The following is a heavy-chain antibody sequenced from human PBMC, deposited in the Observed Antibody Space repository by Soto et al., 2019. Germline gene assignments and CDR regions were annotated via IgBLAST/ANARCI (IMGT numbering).Heavy chain of an antibody. D-gene: IGHD5-12*01. Sequence: GGSLRLSCAASGFTVSSNYMSWVRQAPGKGLEWVSVVYSAGNTYYADSVMGRFTVSRDNSKNTLYLQMNSLRAEDTAVYYCARAGQGGYDSEGYYFYYYGMDVWGQGTTVTVSS. CDR2: VYSAGNT. CDR1: GFTVSSNY. CDR3: ARAGQGGYDSEGYYFYYYGMDV. J-gene: IGHJ6*02. V-gene: IGHV3-53*01.